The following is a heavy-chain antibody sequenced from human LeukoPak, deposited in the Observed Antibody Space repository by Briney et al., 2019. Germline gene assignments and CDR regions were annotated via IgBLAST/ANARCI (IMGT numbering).Heavy chain of an antibody. V-gene: IGHV1-46*01. D-gene: IGHD5-18*01. CDR1: GYTFTDYY. Sequence: ASVKVSCKASGYTFTDYYIHWVRQAPGQGLEWMAIINPSGGSTSHAQKFQGRVTMTRDTSTSTVYMELSSLRSEDTAVYYCARTGGYSYGDSGHFDYWGQGTLVTVSS. J-gene: IGHJ4*02. CDR3: ARTGGYSYGDSGHFDY. CDR2: INPSGGST.